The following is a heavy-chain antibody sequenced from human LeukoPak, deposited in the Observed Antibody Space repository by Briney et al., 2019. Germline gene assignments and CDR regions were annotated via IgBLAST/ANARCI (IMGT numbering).Heavy chain of an antibody. CDR1: GFTFSSYA. CDR2: ISYDGSNK. J-gene: IGHJ4*02. V-gene: IGHV3-30*04. D-gene: IGHD5-24*01. CDR3: ARRSSRDGYKESLDY. Sequence: SGGSLRLSCAASGFTFSSYAMHWVRQAPGKGLEWVAVISYDGSNKYYADSVKGRFTISRANSKNTLYLQMNSLRAEDTAVYYCARRSSRDGYKESLDYWGQGTLVTVSS.